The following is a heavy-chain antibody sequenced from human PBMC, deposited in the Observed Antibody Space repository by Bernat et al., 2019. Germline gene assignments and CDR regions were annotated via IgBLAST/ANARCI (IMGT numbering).Heavy chain of an antibody. CDR3: SRDAAVPGADY. J-gene: IGHJ4*02. V-gene: IGHV3-74*01. Sequence: QLVESGGGLVQPGRSLRLSCAASGFTFSDYWMHWVRQAPGQGLVWVARIHGDERSTSYTDSVKGRFTISRDNTKNTVYLQMNSLRVEDTAVYYCSRDAAVPGADYWGQGTLVTVAA. CDR2: IHGDERST. CDR1: GFTFSDYW. D-gene: IGHD6-19*01.